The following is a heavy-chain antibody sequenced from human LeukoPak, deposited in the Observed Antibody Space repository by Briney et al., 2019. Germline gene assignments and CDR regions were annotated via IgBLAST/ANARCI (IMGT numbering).Heavy chain of an antibody. CDR1: GFTFSSYA. Sequence: PWRSLRLSCAASGFTFSSYAMHWVRQAPGKGLEWVAVIPYDGSNKYYADSVKGRFTISRDNSKNTLYLQMNSLRAEDTAVYYCARDTQSLAARSRDVWGQGTTVTVSS. CDR3: ARDTQSLAARSRDV. V-gene: IGHV3-30-3*01. J-gene: IGHJ6*02. CDR2: IPYDGSNK. D-gene: IGHD6-6*01.